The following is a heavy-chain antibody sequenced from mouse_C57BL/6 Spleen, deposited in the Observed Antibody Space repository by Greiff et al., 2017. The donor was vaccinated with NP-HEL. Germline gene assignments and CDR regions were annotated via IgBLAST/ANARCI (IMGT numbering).Heavy chain of an antibody. J-gene: IGHJ4*01. D-gene: IGHD1-1*01. V-gene: IGHV1-82*01. CDR3: ARGRDYYGSRSYAKDY. Sequence: VQLQQSGPELVKPGASVKISCKASGYAFSSSWMNWVKQRPGKGLEWIGRIYPGDGDTNYNGKFKGKATLTADKSSSTAYMQLSSLTSEDSAVYFCARGRDYYGSRSYAKDYWGQGTSVTVAS. CDR2: IYPGDGDT. CDR1: GYAFSSSW.